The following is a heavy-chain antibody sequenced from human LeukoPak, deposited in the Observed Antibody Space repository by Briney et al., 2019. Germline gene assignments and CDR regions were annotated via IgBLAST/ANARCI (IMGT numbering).Heavy chain of an antibody. CDR2: MNQDGSAK. Sequence: GGSLRLSCAASGFTFSDSWMSWVRQAPGKGLEWVANMNQDGSAKGYVDSVKGRFTISRDNARNSLYLQMSSLRPEDTAVYYCATYTHWVAGDVWGQGTTDTVSS. CDR1: GFTFSDSW. D-gene: IGHD3-16*01. CDR3: ATYTHWVAGDV. V-gene: IGHV3-7*01. J-gene: IGHJ6*02.